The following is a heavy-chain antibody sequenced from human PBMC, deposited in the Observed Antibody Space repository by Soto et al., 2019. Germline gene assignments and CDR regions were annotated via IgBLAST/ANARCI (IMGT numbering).Heavy chain of an antibody. D-gene: IGHD3-22*01. CDR2: IYTSGST. V-gene: IGHV4-4*07. J-gene: IGHJ5*02. Sequence: RCIRQPAEKGLEWIGRIYTSGSTNYNPSLKSRVTMSVDTSKNQFSLKLSSVTAADTAVYYCARDTRDNYYDSSGYQNWFRPWGQGTLVTVSS. CDR3: ARDTRDNYYDSSGYQNWFRP.